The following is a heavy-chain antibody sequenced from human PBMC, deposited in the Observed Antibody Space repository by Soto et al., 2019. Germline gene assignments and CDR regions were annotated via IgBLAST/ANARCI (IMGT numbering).Heavy chain of an antibody. CDR2: ISYDGRNK. Sequence: GGSLRLSCAASGFTFSSYGMHWVRQAPGKGLEWVAVISYDGRNKYYADSVKGRFTISRDNSKNPLYLQMDSLRAEDTAVYYCAKGSGSDFWSGYYFWGRGTLVTVSS. D-gene: IGHD3-3*01. V-gene: IGHV3-30*18. CDR3: AKGSGSDFWSGYYF. J-gene: IGHJ4*01. CDR1: GFTFSSYG.